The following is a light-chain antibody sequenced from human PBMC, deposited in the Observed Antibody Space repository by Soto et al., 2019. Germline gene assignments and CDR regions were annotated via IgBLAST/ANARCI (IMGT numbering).Light chain of an antibody. CDR1: SSDVGSYNL. V-gene: IGLV2-23*02. CDR2: GVT. Sequence: QSALTQPASVSGSPGQSITISCTGTSSDVGSYNLVSWYQQHPGKAPKFMIYGVTKRPSGVSNRFSGSKSGNTASLTISGLQAEDEADYYCCSYADSSTWVFGGGTKLTVL. J-gene: IGLJ3*02. CDR3: CSYADSSTWV.